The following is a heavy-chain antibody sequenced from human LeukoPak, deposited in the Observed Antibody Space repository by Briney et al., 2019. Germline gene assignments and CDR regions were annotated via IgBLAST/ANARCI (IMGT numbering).Heavy chain of an antibody. Sequence: PGGSLRLSCVASGFTFSSYEMIWDRQAPGKGLEWIAYISRSGGTINYAESVKGRLNISRDNAKNSLHLQMNSLRGEDTAVHYCARKDSGRHLYWGQGTLVTVSP. CDR2: ISRSGGTI. D-gene: IGHD6-19*01. J-gene: IGHJ4*02. CDR1: GFTFSSYE. V-gene: IGHV3-48*03. CDR3: ARKDSGRHLY.